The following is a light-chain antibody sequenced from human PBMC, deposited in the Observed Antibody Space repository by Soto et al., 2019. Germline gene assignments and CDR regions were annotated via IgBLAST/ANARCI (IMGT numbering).Light chain of an antibody. CDR2: GPS. J-gene: IGKJ2*01. Sequence: EIVLTQSPGTLSLSPGERATLSCRASQSVSSSYLAWYQQKPGQAPRLLIYGPSSRATGIPDRFSGSGSGTDFTLTISILEPEDCAVYYCQQYGSSPYTFGQGTKLEIK. CDR3: QQYGSSPYT. CDR1: QSVSSSY. V-gene: IGKV3-20*01.